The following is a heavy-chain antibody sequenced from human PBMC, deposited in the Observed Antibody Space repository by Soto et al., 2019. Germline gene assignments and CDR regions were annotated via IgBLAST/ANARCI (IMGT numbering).Heavy chain of an antibody. V-gene: IGHV4-31*03. J-gene: IGHJ3*02. CDR3: ASHNLAYCGGDCYSRAFDI. D-gene: IGHD2-21*02. Sequence: QVQLQESGPGLVKPSQTLSLTCTVSGGSISSGGYYWSWIRQHPGKGLEWIGYIYYSGSTYYNPSLKSRVTLSVDTSKNQFSLKLSSVTAADTAVYYCASHNLAYCGGDCYSRAFDIWGQGTMVTVSS. CDR1: GGSISSGGYY. CDR2: IYYSGST.